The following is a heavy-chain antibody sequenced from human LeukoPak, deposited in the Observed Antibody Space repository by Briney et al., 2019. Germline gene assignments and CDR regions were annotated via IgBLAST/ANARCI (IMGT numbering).Heavy chain of an antibody. D-gene: IGHD3-22*01. V-gene: IGHV1-2*06. CDR2: INPNSGGT. J-gene: IGHJ6*03. CDR3: ARVGGYGYYYYYMDV. CDR1: GYTFTGYY. Sequence: ASVKVSCKASGYTFTGYYMHWVRQAPGQGLEWMGRINPNSGGTNYAQKFQGRVTKTRDTSISTAYMELSRLRSDDTAVYYCARVGGYGYYYYYMDVWGKGTTVTVSS.